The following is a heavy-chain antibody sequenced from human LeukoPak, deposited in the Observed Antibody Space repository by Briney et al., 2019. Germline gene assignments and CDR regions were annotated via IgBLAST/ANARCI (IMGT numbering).Heavy chain of an antibody. CDR3: ARGDQHDYGDYGWFDP. J-gene: IGHJ5*02. Sequence: PSETLSLTCTVSGGSISSSSYYWGWIRQPPGKGLEWIGSIYYSGSTYYNPSLKSRVTISVDTSKNQFSLKLSSVTAADTAVYYCARGDQHDYGDYGWFDPWGQGTLVTVSS. D-gene: IGHD4-17*01. V-gene: IGHV4-39*07. CDR1: GGSISSSSYY. CDR2: IYYSGST.